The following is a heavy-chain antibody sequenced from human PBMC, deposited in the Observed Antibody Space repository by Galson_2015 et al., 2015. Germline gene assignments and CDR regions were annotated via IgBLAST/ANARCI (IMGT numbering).Heavy chain of an antibody. V-gene: IGHV3-49*04. CDR2: IRSKAYGGTT. CDR1: GFTFGDYA. D-gene: IGHD1-1*01. J-gene: IGHJ6*03. CDR3: TRDRNDEGFYYYCYMDV. Sequence: SLRLSCAASGFTFGDYAMSWVRQAPGKGLEWVGFIRSKAYGGTTEYAASVKGRFTISRDDSKSIAYLQMNSLKTEDTAVYYCTRDRNDEGFYYYCYMDVWGKGTTVTVSS.